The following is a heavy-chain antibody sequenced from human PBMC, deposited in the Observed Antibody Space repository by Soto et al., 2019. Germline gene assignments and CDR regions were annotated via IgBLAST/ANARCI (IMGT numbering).Heavy chain of an antibody. Sequence: QVQLVQSGAEVKKPGSSVKVSCKASGGTFSSYAISWVRQAPGQGLEWMGGIIPIFGTANYAQKFQGRVTITADESTSKAYMGLSRLRSEDTAVYYCARGSWQLVAYYYGMDVWGQGTTVTVSS. D-gene: IGHD6-6*01. J-gene: IGHJ6*02. V-gene: IGHV1-69*12. CDR1: GGTFSSYA. CDR2: IIPIFGTA. CDR3: ARGSWQLVAYYYGMDV.